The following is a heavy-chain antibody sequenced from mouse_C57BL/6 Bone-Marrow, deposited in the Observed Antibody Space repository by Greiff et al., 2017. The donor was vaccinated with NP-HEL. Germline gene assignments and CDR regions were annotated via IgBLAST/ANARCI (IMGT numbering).Heavy chain of an antibody. J-gene: IGHJ3*01. CDR2: IRSKSNNYAT. CDR3: VRLGDRFAY. Sequence: EVQRVESGGGLVQPKGSLKLSCAASGFSFNTYAMNWVRQAPGKGLEWVARIRSKSNNYATYYADSVKDRFTISRDDSESMLYLQMNNLKTEDTAMYYCVRLGDRFAYWGQGTLVTVSA. V-gene: IGHV10-1*01. CDR1: GFSFNTYA.